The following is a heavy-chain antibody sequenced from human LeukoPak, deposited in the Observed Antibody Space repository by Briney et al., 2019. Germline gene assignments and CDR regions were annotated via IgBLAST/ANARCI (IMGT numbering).Heavy chain of an antibody. D-gene: IGHD3-16*01. CDR2: IYYSGST. CDR1: SGSISSSSYY. V-gene: IGHV4-39*07. Sequence: SETLSLTCTVSSGSISSSSYYWGWIRQPPGKGLEWIGSIYYSGSTYYNPSLKSRVTISVDTSKNQFSLKLSSVTAADTAVYYCARDSLLTFGDPHWFDPWGQGTLVTVSS. J-gene: IGHJ5*02. CDR3: ARDSLLTFGDPHWFDP.